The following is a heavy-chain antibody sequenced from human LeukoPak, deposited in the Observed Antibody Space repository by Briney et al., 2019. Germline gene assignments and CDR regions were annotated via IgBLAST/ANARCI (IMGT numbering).Heavy chain of an antibody. D-gene: IGHD1-26*01. CDR3: ARRARSYLLRYFDL. V-gene: IGHV3-7*03. Sequence: PGGSLRLSCAASGFTFSSYWMSWVRQAPGKGLEWVANIKQDGSEKYYVDSVKGRFTISRDNAKNSLYLQMNSLRAEDTAVYYCARRARSYLLRYFDLWGRGTLVTVSS. CDR2: IKQDGSEK. CDR1: GFTFSSYW. J-gene: IGHJ2*01.